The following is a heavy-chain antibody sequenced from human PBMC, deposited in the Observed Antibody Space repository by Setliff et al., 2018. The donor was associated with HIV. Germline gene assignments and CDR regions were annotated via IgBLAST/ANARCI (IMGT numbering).Heavy chain of an antibody. J-gene: IGHJ4*02. CDR1: GFTFNTCG. CDR2: MSGINDNK. V-gene: IGHV3-21*01. Sequence: GGSLRLSCAASGFTFNTCGMNWVRQAPGKGLEWVSLMSGINDNKYYLDSVKGRFTISRDNAKNSLYLQMNSLRAEDTAVYYCVRHKDRWGAIDYWGQGTLVTVSS. CDR3: VRHKDRWGAIDY. D-gene: IGHD7-27*01.